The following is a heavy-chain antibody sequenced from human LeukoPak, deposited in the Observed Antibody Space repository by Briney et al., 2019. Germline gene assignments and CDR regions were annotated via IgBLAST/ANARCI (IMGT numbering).Heavy chain of an antibody. V-gene: IGHV3-73*01. J-gene: IGHJ6*02. D-gene: IGHD5-18*01. CDR1: GFTFSGSP. Sequence: GGSLRLSCAASGFTFSGSPILWVRQASGKGLEWVGRIRSKADNYATAYAASVQGRCTISRDDSKSTAYLQMNSLRAEDTAVYYCAKDVYSSASYYYNYGMDVWGQGTTVTVSS. CDR3: AKDVYSSASYYYNYGMDV. CDR2: IRSKADNYAT.